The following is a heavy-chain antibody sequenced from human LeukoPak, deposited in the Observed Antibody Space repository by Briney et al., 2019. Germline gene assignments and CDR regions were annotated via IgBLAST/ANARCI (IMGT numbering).Heavy chain of an antibody. J-gene: IGHJ6*02. Sequence: GGSLRHSCAASGFTFSSYAMSWVRQAPGKGLKWVSGISGSGGRRNYADSVKGRFTISRDNPKNTLYLQMNSLRAEDTAVYYCAKDMGDYGDYDYYGMDVWGQGTTVTVSS. V-gene: IGHV3-23*01. CDR2: ISGSGGRR. CDR1: GFTFSSYA. D-gene: IGHD4-17*01. CDR3: AKDMGDYGDYDYYGMDV.